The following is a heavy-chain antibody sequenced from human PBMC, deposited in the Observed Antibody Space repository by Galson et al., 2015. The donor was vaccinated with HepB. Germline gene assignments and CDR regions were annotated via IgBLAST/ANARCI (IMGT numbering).Heavy chain of an antibody. D-gene: IGHD3-22*01. V-gene: IGHV3-48*01. CDR2: ISSSSSSI. CDR3: ARGGSYYDTIDY. CDR1: GFTFSSYS. J-gene: IGHJ4*02. Sequence: SLRLSCAASGFTFSSYSMIWVRQAPGKGLEWVSHISSSSSSIYYADSVKGRFTISRDKARYSLYLQMNSLRAEDTAVYYCARGGSYYDTIDYWGQGTLVTVSS.